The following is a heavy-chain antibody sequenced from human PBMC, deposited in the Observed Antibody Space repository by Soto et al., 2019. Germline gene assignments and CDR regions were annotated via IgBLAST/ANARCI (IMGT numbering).Heavy chain of an antibody. CDR2: ISYDGSNK. D-gene: IGHD3-22*01. J-gene: IGHJ3*02. CDR1: GFTFNSYG. V-gene: IGHV3-30*18. CDR3: AKDLHYYDSSGYYSYPNAFDI. Sequence: PGGSLRLSCAASGFTFNSYGMHWVRQAPGKGLEWVAVISYDGSNKYYADSVKGRFTISRDNSKNTLYLQMNSLRAEDTAVYYCAKDLHYYDSSGYYSYPNAFDIWGQGTMVTVSS.